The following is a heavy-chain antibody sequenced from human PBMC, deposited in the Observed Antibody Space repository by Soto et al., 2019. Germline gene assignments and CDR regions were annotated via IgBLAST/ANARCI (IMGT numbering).Heavy chain of an antibody. CDR2: IYYSGST. Sequence: PSETLSLTCTASGSSITSSSYYWGWIRQSPGKGLEWIGSIYYSGSTYYNPSLKSRVTISVDTSKNQFSLKLSSVTAADTAVYYCATQEVGGSYVYTFDPWGQGTLVTVSS. V-gene: IGHV4-39*01. J-gene: IGHJ5*02. D-gene: IGHD1-26*01. CDR3: ATQEVGGSYVYTFDP. CDR1: GSSITSSSYY.